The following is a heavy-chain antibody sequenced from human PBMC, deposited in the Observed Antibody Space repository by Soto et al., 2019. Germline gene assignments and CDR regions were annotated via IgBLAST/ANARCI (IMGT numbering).Heavy chain of an antibody. D-gene: IGHD3-10*01. CDR1: GGSISSYY. CDR2: IYYSGST. V-gene: IGHV4-59*01. J-gene: IGHJ4*02. CDR3: ARDFRLITMVRGVISAKSYFDY. Sequence: SETLSLTCTVSGGSISSYYWSWIRQPPGKGLEWIGYIYYSGSTNYNPSLKSRVTISVDTSKNQFSLKLSSVTAADTAVYYCARDFRLITMVRGVISAKSYFDYWGQGTLVTVSS.